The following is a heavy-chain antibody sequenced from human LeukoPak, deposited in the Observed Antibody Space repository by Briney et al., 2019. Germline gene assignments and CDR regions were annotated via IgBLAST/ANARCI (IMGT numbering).Heavy chain of an antibody. CDR1: GDSINSYY. CDR3: ARGRWLPNAFDI. V-gene: IGHV4-59*01. CDR2: IYYSGRT. J-gene: IGHJ3*02. D-gene: IGHD5-24*01. Sequence: SETLSLTCTVSGDSINSYYWNWLRQPPGKGLEWIGYIYYSGRTDYNHSLKSRVTISVDTSKHQFSMKLKSVTAADTAVYFCARGRWLPNAFDIWGQGTMVTVFS.